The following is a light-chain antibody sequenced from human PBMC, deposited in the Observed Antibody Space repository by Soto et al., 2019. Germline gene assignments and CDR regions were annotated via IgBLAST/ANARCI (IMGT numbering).Light chain of an antibody. CDR1: QSISSY. J-gene: IGKJ1*01. V-gene: IGKV1-39*01. CDR3: QQSYSTPPT. Sequence: DIQMTQSPSSLSSSVGDIFTITGRASQSISSYLNWYQQKPGKAPKLLIYAASSLQRGAPSRFSGSGSGTDFILTISSLQPEDFATYYCQQSYSTPPTFGQGTKVDIK. CDR2: AAS.